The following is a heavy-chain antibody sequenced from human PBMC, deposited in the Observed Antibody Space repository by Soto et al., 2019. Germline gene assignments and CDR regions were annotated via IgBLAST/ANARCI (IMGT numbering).Heavy chain of an antibody. Sequence: SETLSLTCTVSGGSISSSSYYWGWIRQPPGKGLEWIGSIYYSGSTYYNPSLKSRVTISVDTSKNQFSLKLSSVTAADTAVYCCARQIDYSNYPPLWYYYYGMDVWGQGTTVTVSS. CDR1: GGSISSSSYY. CDR3: ARQIDYSNYPPLWYYYYGMDV. D-gene: IGHD4-4*01. V-gene: IGHV4-39*01. CDR2: IYYSGST. J-gene: IGHJ6*02.